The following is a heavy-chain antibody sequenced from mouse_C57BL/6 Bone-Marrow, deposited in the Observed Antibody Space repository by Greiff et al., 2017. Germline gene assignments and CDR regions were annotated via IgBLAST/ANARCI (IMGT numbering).Heavy chain of an antibody. J-gene: IGHJ3*01. D-gene: IGHD2-3*01. V-gene: IGHV1-69*01. CDR2: IDPSDSYT. Sequence: QVQLQQPGAELVMPGASVKLSCKASGYTFTSYWMHWVKQRPGQGLEWIGEIDPSDSYTNYNQKFKGKSTLTVEKSSNTAYMQLSSLTSEDSAVYDGAREGGYYAWFAYWGQGTLVTVSA. CDR1: GYTFTSYW. CDR3: AREGGYYAWFAY.